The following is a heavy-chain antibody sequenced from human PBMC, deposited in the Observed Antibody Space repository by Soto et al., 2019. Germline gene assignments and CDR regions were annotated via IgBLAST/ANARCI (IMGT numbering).Heavy chain of an antibody. Sequence: SETLSLTCTVSGGSISSGGYYWSWIRQHPGKGLEWIGYIYYSGSTYYNPSLKSRVTISVDTSKNQFSLKLSSVTAADTAVYYCARVYYDILTGYPGYYFDYWGQGTLVTVSS. J-gene: IGHJ4*02. D-gene: IGHD3-9*01. CDR2: IYYSGST. V-gene: IGHV4-31*03. CDR1: GGSISSGGYY. CDR3: ARVYYDILTGYPGYYFDY.